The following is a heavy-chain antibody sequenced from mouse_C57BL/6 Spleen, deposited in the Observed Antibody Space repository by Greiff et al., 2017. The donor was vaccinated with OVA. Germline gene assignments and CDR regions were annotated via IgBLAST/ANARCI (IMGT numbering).Heavy chain of an antibody. CDR3: ARDGYYWFAY. CDR2: ISSGSSTI. Sequence: EVKLVESGGGLVKPGGSLKLHHATSVFTFSDYGMHWVRQAPEKGLEWVAYISSGSSTIYYADTVKGRFTISRDNARNTLFLQMTSLRSEDTAMYYCARDGYYWFAYWGQGTLVTVSA. V-gene: IGHV5-17*01. CDR1: VFTFSDYG. D-gene: IGHD2-3*01. J-gene: IGHJ3*01.